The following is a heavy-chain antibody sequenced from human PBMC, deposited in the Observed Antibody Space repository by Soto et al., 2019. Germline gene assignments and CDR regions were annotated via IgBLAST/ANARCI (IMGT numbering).Heavy chain of an antibody. V-gene: IGHV3-11*01. Sequence: GGSLRLSCAASGFTFSDYYMSWIRQAPGKGLEWVSYISSSGSTIYYADSWKGRFTISRDNAKNSLYLQMNSLRAEDTAVYYCARDRSNDYIWGSSNAHFDYWGQGTLVTVSS. CDR2: ISSSGSTI. J-gene: IGHJ4*02. CDR3: ARDRSNDYIWGSSNAHFDY. CDR1: GFTFSDYY. D-gene: IGHD3-16*01.